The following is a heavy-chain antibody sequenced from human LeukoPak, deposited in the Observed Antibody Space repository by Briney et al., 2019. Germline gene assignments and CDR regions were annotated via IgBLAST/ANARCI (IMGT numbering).Heavy chain of an antibody. V-gene: IGHV1-24*01. CDR3: ATASGTTKGYGMDV. Sequence: ASVKVSCKVSGYTHTELSMHWVRQAPGKGLEWMGGFDPEDGETIYAQKFQGRVTMTEDTSTDTAYMELSSLRSEDTAVYYCATASGTTKGYGMDVWGQGTTVTVSS. CDR2: FDPEDGET. CDR1: GYTHTELS. J-gene: IGHJ6*02. D-gene: IGHD1-1*01.